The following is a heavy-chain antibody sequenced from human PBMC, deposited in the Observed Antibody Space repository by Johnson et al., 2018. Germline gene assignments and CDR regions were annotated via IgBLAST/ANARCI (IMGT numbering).Heavy chain of an antibody. J-gene: IGHJ4*02. D-gene: IGHD1/OR15-1a*01. CDR1: GFTFSSYW. CDR2: ITQDGSEK. V-gene: IGHV3-7*01. CDR3: ARDRGGAVAGTFCTPRGRTDYFDD. Sequence: EVQLVETGGGLVQPGGSLRLSCAASGFTFSSYWMSWVRQAPGKGLAWVANITQDGSEKHYVDSVKGRFTISRDNAKKSQYLEVDSLRVEDTGVYYCARDRGGAVAGTFCTPRGRTDYFDDWCQGTLVTVAS.